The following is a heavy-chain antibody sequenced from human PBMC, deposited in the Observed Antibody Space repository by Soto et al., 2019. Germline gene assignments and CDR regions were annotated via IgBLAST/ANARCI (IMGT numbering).Heavy chain of an antibody. V-gene: IGHV4-61*08. CDR3: ARHDYADRTFDL. J-gene: IGHJ3*01. Sequence: XASLALTCMVSGGSVGSGADYGSWIRQPPGSALEWIGYIQYSGDTNYNSSLKSRVTISVDRSRNRFSLKLTSVTAADTAFYYCARHDYADRTFDLWGQGTKVTVSS. CDR2: IQYSGDT. D-gene: IGHD5-12*01. CDR1: GGSVGSGADY.